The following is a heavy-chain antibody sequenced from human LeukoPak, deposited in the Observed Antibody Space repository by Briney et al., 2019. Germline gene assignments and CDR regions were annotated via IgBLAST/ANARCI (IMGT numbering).Heavy chain of an antibody. CDR2: ISGSSGTI. J-gene: IGHJ6*03. D-gene: IGHD3-16*01. CDR1: CG. CDR3: ARRSEFGVLYDMDI. Sequence: CGMHWVRQAPGKGLEWVSYISGSSGTIYYADSVKGRFTISRDNAKNSLYLQMNSLRAEDTAVYYCARRSEFGVLYDMDIWGKGTTVTVSS. V-gene: IGHV3-48*01.